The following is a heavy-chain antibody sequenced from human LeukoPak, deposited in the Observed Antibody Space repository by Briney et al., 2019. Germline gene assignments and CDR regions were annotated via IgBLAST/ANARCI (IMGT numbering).Heavy chain of an antibody. CDR3: ARNSGSYSFWFDP. D-gene: IGHD1-26*01. J-gene: IGHJ5*02. CDR1: GYTFTGYY. CDR2: INPNSGGT. Sequence: ASVKVSCKASGYTFTGYYMHWVRQAPGQGLEWMGRINPNSGGTNYAQKFQGRVTMTRDTSISTAYMELSRLRSDDTAVYYCARNSGSYSFWFDPWGQGTLVTVSP. V-gene: IGHV1-2*06.